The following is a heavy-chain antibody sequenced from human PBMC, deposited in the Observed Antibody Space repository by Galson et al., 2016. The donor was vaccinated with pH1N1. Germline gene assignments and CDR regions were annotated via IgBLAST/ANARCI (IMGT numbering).Heavy chain of an antibody. D-gene: IGHD6-19*01. V-gene: IGHV4-61*09. CDR2: IYTSGST. J-gene: IGHJ4*02. CDR1: GGSISSGSYY. CDR3: ARGLAVAGTFYFDP. Sequence: LSLTCSVSGGSISSGSYYWSWIRQPAEKGLEWIGYIYTSGSTSYNPSLKSRVTMSVDTSKNQFSLKLTSVTAADTAVYYCARGLAVAGTFYFDPWGQGTMVTVSS.